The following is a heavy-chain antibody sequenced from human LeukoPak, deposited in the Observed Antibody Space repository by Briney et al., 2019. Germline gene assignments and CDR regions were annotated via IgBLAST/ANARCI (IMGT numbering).Heavy chain of an antibody. Sequence: PSETLSLTCTVSGASISSYYWGWTRQPAGKGLEWIGRIYTNGSTSYNLSFKSRVSISLDTSKNQVSLKLTYVTAADSAVYYCARDQIYGDYYWFDPWGQGTLVTVSS. D-gene: IGHD4-17*01. CDR2: IYTNGST. CDR1: GASISSYY. J-gene: IGHJ5*02. V-gene: IGHV4-4*07. CDR3: ARDQIYGDYYWFDP.